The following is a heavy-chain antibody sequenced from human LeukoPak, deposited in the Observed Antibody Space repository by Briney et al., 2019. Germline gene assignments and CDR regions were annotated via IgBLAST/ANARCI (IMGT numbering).Heavy chain of an antibody. V-gene: IGHV1-2*02. CDR2: INPNSGGT. D-gene: IGHD3-10*01. Sequence: GASVKVSCKASGYTFTGYYMHWVRQAPGQGLEWMGWINPNSGGTNYAQKFQGRVTMTRDTSISTAYMELSRLRSDDTAVYYCALAIGSGLYYFDYWGQGTLVTASS. J-gene: IGHJ4*02. CDR3: ALAIGSGLYYFDY. CDR1: GYTFTGYY.